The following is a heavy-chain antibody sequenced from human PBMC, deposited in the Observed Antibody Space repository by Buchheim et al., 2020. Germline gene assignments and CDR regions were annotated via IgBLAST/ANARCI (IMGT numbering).Heavy chain of an antibody. CDR1: GGSFSGYY. D-gene: IGHD6-13*01. V-gene: IGHV4-34*01. CDR3: ASRLGSSWTRGPYYYYGMDV. CDR2: INHSGST. J-gene: IGHJ6*02. Sequence: QVQLQQWGAGLLKPSETLSLTCAVYGGSFSGYYWSWIRQPPGKGLECIGEINHSGSTNYNPSLKSRVTIPVDTSKNQFSLMLSSVTAANTDVYYCASRLGSSWTRGPYYYYGMDVWGQGTT.